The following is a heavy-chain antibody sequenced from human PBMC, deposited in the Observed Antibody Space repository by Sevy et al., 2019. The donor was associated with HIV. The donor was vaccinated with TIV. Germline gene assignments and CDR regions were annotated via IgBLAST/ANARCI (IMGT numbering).Heavy chain of an antibody. CDR2: TYYRSKWYN. CDR3: ARGTYYYDSSGYEDAFDI. V-gene: IGHV6-1*01. D-gene: IGHD3-22*01. CDR1: GDSVSSNSAA. J-gene: IGHJ3*02. Sequence: SQTLSLTCAISGDSVSSNSAACNWIRQSPSRGLEWLGRTYYRSKWYNDYAVSVKSRITINPDTSKNQFSLQLNSVTPEDTAVYYCARGTYYYDSSGYEDAFDIWGQGTMVTVSS.